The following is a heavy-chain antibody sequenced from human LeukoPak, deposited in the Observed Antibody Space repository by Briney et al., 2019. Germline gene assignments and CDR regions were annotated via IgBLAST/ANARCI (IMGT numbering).Heavy chain of an antibody. CDR2: MNPNSGNT. V-gene: IGHV1-8*01. CDR3: AWGHRPGSYELDY. D-gene: IGHD1-26*01. J-gene: IGHJ4*02. Sequence: GASVRVSCKASGYTFTSYDINWVRQATGQGLEWMGWMNPNSGNTGYAQKFQGRVTMTRNTSISTAYMELSSLRSGDTAVYYCAWGHRPGSYELDYWGQGTLVTVSS. CDR1: GYTFTSYD.